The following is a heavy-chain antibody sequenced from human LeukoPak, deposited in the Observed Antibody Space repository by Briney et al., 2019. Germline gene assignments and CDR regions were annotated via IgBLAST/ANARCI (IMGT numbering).Heavy chain of an antibody. D-gene: IGHD2-2*02. CDR1: GGTFSSYA. Sequence: GASVKVSCKASGGTFSSYAIIWVRQAPGQGLEWMGGIIPIFGTANYAQKFQGRVTITTDESTSTAYMELSSLRSEDTAVYYCARVPPHGRSSTSCYRCYYYYYMDVWGKGTTVTVSS. V-gene: IGHV1-69*05. CDR2: IIPIFGTA. J-gene: IGHJ6*03. CDR3: ARVPPHGRSSTSCYRCYYYYYMDV.